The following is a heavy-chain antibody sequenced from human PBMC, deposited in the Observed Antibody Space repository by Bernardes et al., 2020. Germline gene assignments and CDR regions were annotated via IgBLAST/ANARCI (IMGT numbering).Heavy chain of an antibody. V-gene: IGHV3-23*01. CDR2: ISGSGGST. J-gene: IGHJ4*02. CDR3: ARWVVGTYIFDY. CDR1: GFTFSSYA. D-gene: IGHD1-1*01. Sequence: GGSLRLSCAASGFTFSSYAMSWVRQAPGKGLEWVSAISGSGGSTYYADSVKGRFTISRDNSKNTLYLQMNSLRAEDTAVYYCARWVVGTYIFDYWGQGTLVTVSS.